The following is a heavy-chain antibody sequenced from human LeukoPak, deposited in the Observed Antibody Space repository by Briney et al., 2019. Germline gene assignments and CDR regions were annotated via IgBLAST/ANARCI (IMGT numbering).Heavy chain of an antibody. CDR2: ISSSSNTI. J-gene: IGHJ4*02. CDR1: GFTFSSYS. V-gene: IGHV3-48*01. CDR3: ARGGDGYKDY. D-gene: IGHD5-24*01. Sequence: PGGSLRLSCAASGFTFSSYSMNWVRQAPGKGLEWVSYISSSSNTIYYADSVKGRFTISRDNAKNSLYLQMNSLRAEDTAVYYCARGGDGYKDYWGQGTLVTVSS.